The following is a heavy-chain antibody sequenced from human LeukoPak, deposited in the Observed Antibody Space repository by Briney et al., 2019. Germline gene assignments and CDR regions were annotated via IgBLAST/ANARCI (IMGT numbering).Heavy chain of an antibody. CDR1: GGSISSSSYY. J-gene: IGHJ4*02. CDR3: ARGPASSSSLPFDY. Sequence: SETLSLTCTVSGGSISSSSYYWGWIRQPPGKGLEWIGSIYYSGSTYYNPSLKSRVTISVDTSKNQFSLKLSSMAAADTAVYYCARGPASSSSLPFDYWGQGTLVTVSS. V-gene: IGHV4-39*07. CDR2: IYYSGST. D-gene: IGHD6-6*01.